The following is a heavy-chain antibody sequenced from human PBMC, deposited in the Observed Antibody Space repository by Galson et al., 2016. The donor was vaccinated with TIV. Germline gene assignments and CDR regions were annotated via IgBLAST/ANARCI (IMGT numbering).Heavy chain of an antibody. CDR2: LNPSGVTT. CDR3: SREKYSGFGF. CDR1: GYILTTYY. Sequence: SVKVSCKASGYILTTYYIHWVRQAPGQGLEWMGMLNPSGVTTSYAEKFQDRVTMSMGTSTSTFYMELSSLTSEDTAIYYCSREKYSGFGFWGQGTLVTVSS. D-gene: IGHD5-12*01. J-gene: IGHJ4*02. V-gene: IGHV1-46*01.